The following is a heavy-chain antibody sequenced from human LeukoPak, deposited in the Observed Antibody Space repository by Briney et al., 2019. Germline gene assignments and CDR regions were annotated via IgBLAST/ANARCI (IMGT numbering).Heavy chain of an antibody. D-gene: IGHD3-10*01. V-gene: IGHV4-39*07. CDR1: GGSISSSSYY. Sequence: PSETLSLTCTVSGGSISSSSYYWGWIRQPPGKGLEWIGSIYYSGSTYYNPSLKSRVTISVDTSKNQFSLKLSSVTAADTAVYYCARNGIWFGELWVKGWGQGTLVTVSS. CDR3: ARNGIWFGELWVKG. J-gene: IGHJ4*02. CDR2: IYYSGST.